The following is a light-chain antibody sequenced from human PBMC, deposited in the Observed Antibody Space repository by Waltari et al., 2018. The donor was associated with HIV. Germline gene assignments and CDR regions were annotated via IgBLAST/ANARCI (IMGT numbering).Light chain of an antibody. Sequence: QSVLTQAPSASGTPGQRVTLPCSGTGYNVGVHFVSWYQQLPGMAPKPLIYSNNERPSRVPDRFSDSKSGTSASLAISGLRSEDEAVYFCAAWDDSVSGWAFGEGTKVTVL. CDR1: GYNVGVHF. CDR3: AAWDDSVSGWA. V-gene: IGLV1-47*01. CDR2: SNN. J-gene: IGLJ2*01.